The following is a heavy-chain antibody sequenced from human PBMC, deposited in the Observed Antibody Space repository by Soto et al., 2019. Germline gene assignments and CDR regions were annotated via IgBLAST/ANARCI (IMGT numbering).Heavy chain of an antibody. CDR1: GFTFSSSE. CDR3: ARWEVVTGLDY. D-gene: IGHD3-22*01. V-gene: IGHV3-48*03. CDR2: TSSSGSTT. J-gene: IGHJ4*02. Sequence: EVQLVESGGGLVQPGGSLRLSCAASGFTFSSSEMSWVRQAPGKGLEWVSYTSSSGSTTHYADSVKGRFTISRDNAKHSLDLQMKSLRVADTAVYYCARWEVVTGLDYWGQGTLVTVS.